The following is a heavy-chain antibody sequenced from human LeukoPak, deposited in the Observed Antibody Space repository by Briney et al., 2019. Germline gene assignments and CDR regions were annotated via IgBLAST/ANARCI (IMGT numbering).Heavy chain of an antibody. J-gene: IGHJ4*02. CDR2: ISWNSGSI. CDR1: GFTFDDYA. CDR3: AKVSLSSSLGFDY. Sequence: GRSLRLSCAASGFTFDDYAMHWVRQAPGKGLEWVSGISWNSGSIGYADSVKGRFTISRDNAKNSLYLQMNSLRAEDTALYYCAKVSLSSSLGFDYWGQGTLVTVSS. V-gene: IGHV3-9*01. D-gene: IGHD6-13*01.